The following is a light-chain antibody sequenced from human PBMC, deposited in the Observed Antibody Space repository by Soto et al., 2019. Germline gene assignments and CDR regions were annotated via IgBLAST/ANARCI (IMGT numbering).Light chain of an antibody. V-gene: IGKV1-39*01. CDR3: QQTYSTFLT. J-gene: IGKJ3*01. CDR2: VAS. CDR1: QNINNY. Sequence: IPMTQSPSSLSASVGDRVTITCRASQNINNYLNWYQQKPGKAPKLLIYVASKLHNGVPSRFSGGGSGTHFTLTITSLQPEDLGTYYCQQTYSTFLTFGPGTKVEI.